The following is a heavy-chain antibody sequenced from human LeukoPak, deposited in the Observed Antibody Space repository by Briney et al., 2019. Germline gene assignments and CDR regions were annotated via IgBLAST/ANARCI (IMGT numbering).Heavy chain of an antibody. CDR2: IYPGDSDA. J-gene: IGHJ1*01. CDR1: GYSFSNYW. D-gene: IGHD2-21*02. Sequence: GESLKISCKGSGYSFSNYWIGWVRQMPGKGLEWMGIIYPGDSDARYSPSFQGQVTISDDKSISTAYLQWSSLKASDTAMYYCARLVYYCGGDCSLAEYFQHWGQGTLVTVSS. CDR3: ARLVYYCGGDCSLAEYFQH. V-gene: IGHV5-51*01.